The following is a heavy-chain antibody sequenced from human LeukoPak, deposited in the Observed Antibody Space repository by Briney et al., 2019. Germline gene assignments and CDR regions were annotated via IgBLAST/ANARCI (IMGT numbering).Heavy chain of an antibody. CDR2: IGTSSSTI. D-gene: IGHD6-25*01. CDR1: GFTFSTYT. CDR3: ARFAAGGSYYYYMDV. Sequence: PGGSLRLSCAASGFTFSTYTMNWVRQPPGKGLEWVSNIGTSSSTIYYADSVKGRFTISRDNAKNSLYLQMNSLRADDTAVYYCARFAAGGSYYYYMDVWVKGTTVTVSS. J-gene: IGHJ6*03. V-gene: IGHV3-48*01.